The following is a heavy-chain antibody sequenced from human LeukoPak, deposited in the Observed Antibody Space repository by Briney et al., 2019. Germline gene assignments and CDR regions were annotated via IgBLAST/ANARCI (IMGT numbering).Heavy chain of an antibody. D-gene: IGHD3-10*01. J-gene: IGHJ5*02. CDR3: ASFVPPTRMVRGRRFDP. CDR1: GGSISSNGYY. CDR2: FYYTGST. V-gene: IGHV4-39*01. Sequence: PSETLSLTCTVSGGSISSNGYYWGWIRQPPGKGLEWIGCFYYTGSTFYSPSLKSRVTISVDTSKNQFSLKLSSVTAADTAVYYCASFVPPTRMVRGRRFDPWGQGTLVTVSS.